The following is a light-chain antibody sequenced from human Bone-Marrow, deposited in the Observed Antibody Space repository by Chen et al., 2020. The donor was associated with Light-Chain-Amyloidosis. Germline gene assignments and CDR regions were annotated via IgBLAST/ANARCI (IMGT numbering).Light chain of an antibody. CDR2: EVT. J-gene: IGLJ1*01. V-gene: IGLV2-14*01. Sequence: QSALTQPASVSGSPGHSLPTPCTGTSSDVGGDNHVSWYQQHPDKAPKLMIYEVTNRPSWVPDRFSGSKSDNTASLTISGLQTEDEADYFCSSYTITNTLVFGSGTRVTVL. CDR3: SSYTITNTLV. CDR1: SSDVGGDNH.